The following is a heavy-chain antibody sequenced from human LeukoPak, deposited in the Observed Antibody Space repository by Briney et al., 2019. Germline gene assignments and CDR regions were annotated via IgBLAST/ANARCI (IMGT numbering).Heavy chain of an antibody. V-gene: IGHV3-48*04. Sequence: PGGSLRLSCAASGFTFSSYSMNWVRQAPGKGLEWVSYISSSSSTIYYADSVKGRFTISRDNAKNSLYLQMNSLRAEDTAVYYCARQDYSSSFDYWGQGTLVTVSS. CDR3: ARQDYSSSFDY. J-gene: IGHJ4*02. CDR1: GFTFSSYS. CDR2: ISSSSSTI. D-gene: IGHD6-13*01.